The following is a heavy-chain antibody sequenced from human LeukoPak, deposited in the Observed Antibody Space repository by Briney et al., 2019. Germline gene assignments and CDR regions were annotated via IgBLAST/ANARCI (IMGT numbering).Heavy chain of an antibody. J-gene: IGHJ4*02. CDR1: GITIRNYG. D-gene: IGHD3-10*01. CDR3: AKDCPVLLWFGEFEAFDY. CDR2: INNSGTRT. Sequence: GGSLRLSCAASGITIRNYGMTWVRQAPGRGLQWVSSINNSGTRTFYEDSVRGRFTISRDDSKNTLYLQMNSLRAEDTAVYYCAKDCPVLLWFGEFEAFDYWGQGTLVTVSS. V-gene: IGHV3-23*05.